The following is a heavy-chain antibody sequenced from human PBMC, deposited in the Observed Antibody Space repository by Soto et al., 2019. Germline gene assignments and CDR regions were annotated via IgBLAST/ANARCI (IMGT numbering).Heavy chain of an antibody. V-gene: IGHV6-1*01. CDR1: GDSVSSKNAA. CDR2: TYYRSKWSS. CDR3: ARTGDYLVVY. Sequence: SQTLSLTCAISGDSVSSKNAAWHWIRQSPSRGLEWLGRTYYRSKWSSNYAVSVKSRITISPDTSKNQFSLQLRSVTPDDTAMYYCARTGDYLVVYSGPAPLVSVSS. J-gene: IGHJ4*02. D-gene: IGHD3-9*01.